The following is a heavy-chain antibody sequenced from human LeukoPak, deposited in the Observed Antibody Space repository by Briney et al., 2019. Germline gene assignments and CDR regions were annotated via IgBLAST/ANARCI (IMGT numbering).Heavy chain of an antibody. D-gene: IGHD2-15*01. CDR3: ARGGGGLAY. CDR2: FDPEDGET. Sequence: ASVKVSCKVSGYTLTELSMHWVRQAPGKGLEWMGGFDPEDGETIYAQKFQGRVTMTEDTSTDTAYMELTSLTSDDTAVYFCARGGGGLAYWGPGTLVTVSS. V-gene: IGHV1-24*01. J-gene: IGHJ4*02. CDR1: GYTLTELS.